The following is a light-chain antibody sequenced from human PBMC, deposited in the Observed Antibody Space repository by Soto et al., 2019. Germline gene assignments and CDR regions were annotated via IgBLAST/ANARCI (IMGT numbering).Light chain of an antibody. J-gene: IGKJ4*01. Sequence: DIQMTQSPSSLSASVGDRVTLTCRAGQDIRHYLAWFRQKPGTAPESLFYDVSTLHTGVPPRFSGARSGTEFTLTVSSLQPEDFATYYCQQYYTFPTFGGGTRVDI. CDR3: QQYYTFPT. V-gene: IGKV1-16*01. CDR2: DVS. CDR1: QDIRHY.